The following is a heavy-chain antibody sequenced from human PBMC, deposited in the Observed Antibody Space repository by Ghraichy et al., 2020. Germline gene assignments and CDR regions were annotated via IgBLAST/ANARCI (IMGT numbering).Heavy chain of an antibody. V-gene: IGHV3-48*02. Sequence: GESLNISCAASGFIFSSYSMNWVRQAPGKGLEWVSYISSSSTIYYADSVKGRFTISRDNAKNSLYLQMNSLRDEDTAVYYCARGPRSGDYWGQGTLVTVSS. J-gene: IGHJ4*02. CDR2: ISSSSTI. CDR1: GFIFSSYS. CDR3: ARGPRSGDY. D-gene: IGHD3-3*01.